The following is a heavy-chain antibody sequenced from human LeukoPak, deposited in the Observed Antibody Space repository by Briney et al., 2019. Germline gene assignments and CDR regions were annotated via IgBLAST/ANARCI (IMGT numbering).Heavy chain of an antibody. CDR3: ARDPYYYDSSGRLFDY. CDR2: TYYRSKWYN. D-gene: IGHD3-22*01. J-gene: IGHJ4*02. Sequence: SQTLSLTCAISGDSVSSNSAAWNWIRQSPSGGLEWLGRTYYRSKWYNDYAVSVKSRITINPDTSKNQFSVQLNSVTPEDTAVYYCARDPYYYDSSGRLFDYWGQGTLVTVSS. CDR1: GDSVSSNSAA. V-gene: IGHV6-1*01.